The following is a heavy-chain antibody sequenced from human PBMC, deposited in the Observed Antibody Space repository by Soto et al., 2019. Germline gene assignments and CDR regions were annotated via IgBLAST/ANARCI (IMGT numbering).Heavy chain of an antibody. CDR2: ISSSSSYI. J-gene: IGHJ3*02. CDR3: ASGYEAAGTFDI. CDR1: GFSLSTYT. V-gene: IGHV3-21*01. D-gene: IGHD5-12*01. Sequence: EVQLVESGGGLVKPGGSLRLSCAASGFSLSTYTMNWVRQAPGKGLEWVSSISSSSSYIYYADTVKGRFSIPRDNAKNSLYLQMNSLRAEDTAVYYCASGYEAAGTFDIWGQGKMVTVSS.